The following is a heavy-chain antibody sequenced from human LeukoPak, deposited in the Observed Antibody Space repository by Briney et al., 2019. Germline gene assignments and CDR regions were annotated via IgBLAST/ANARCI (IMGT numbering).Heavy chain of an antibody. V-gene: IGHV3-11*04. Sequence: GGSLRLSCAASGFTFSDYYMSWIRQAPGKGLEWVSYISSSGGTIYYADSMKGRFTISRENAKNSLYLQMNSLRAEDTAVYYCARGGHYGPRDYWGQGTLVTVSS. CDR2: ISSSGGTI. D-gene: IGHD4-17*01. J-gene: IGHJ4*02. CDR3: ARGGHYGPRDY. CDR1: GFTFSDYY.